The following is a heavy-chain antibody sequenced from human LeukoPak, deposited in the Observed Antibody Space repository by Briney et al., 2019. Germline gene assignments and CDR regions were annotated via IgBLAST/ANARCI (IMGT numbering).Heavy chain of an antibody. Sequence: SETLSLTCAVYGGSFSGYYWSWIRQPPGKGLEWIGEINHSGSTNYNPSLKSRVTISVDTSKNQFSLKLSCVTAADTAVYYCARAKSYYYDSSGYYEGDAFDIWGQGTMVTVSS. CDR1: GGSFSGYY. CDR2: INHSGST. J-gene: IGHJ3*02. V-gene: IGHV4-34*01. D-gene: IGHD3-22*01. CDR3: ARAKSYYYDSSGYYEGDAFDI.